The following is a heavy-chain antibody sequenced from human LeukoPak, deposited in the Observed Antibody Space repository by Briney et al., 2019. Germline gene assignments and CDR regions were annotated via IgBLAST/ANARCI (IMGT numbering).Heavy chain of an antibody. CDR1: GFTVHSNY. Sequence: HPGGSLRLSCAASGFTVHSNYMSWVRQAPGKGLEWVSVIDRSGVTHYADSVKGRFTISRDNSKNTLYLQMNSLRAEDTAVYYCARVRQQLVYFDPWGQGTLVTVSS. J-gene: IGHJ5*02. CDR3: ARVRQQLVYFDP. CDR2: IDRSGVT. V-gene: IGHV3-66*01. D-gene: IGHD6-13*01.